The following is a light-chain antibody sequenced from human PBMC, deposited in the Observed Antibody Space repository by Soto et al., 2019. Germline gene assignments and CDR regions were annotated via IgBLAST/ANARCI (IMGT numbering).Light chain of an antibody. J-gene: IGKJ2*01. CDR3: LQRSRWRYT. CDR2: DAS. Sequence: EIVLRQSQATLSLSLGERATLSCRASQSVSSVLAGYQHKPGQAPRILIDDASNRATGIPDKFSGSGSGTEFSLTISSLETEDFAVDYCLQRSRWRYTLAQGNKLGLK. CDR1: QSVSSV. V-gene: IGKV3-11*01.